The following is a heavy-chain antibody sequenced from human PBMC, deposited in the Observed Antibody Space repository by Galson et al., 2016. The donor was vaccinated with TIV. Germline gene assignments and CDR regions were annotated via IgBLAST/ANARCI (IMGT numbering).Heavy chain of an antibody. CDR2: INGSGGRT. CDR1: GFTFHSYA. V-gene: IGHV3-23*01. CDR3: VKEPFSTVLYGFDD. J-gene: IGHJ3*01. Sequence: SLRLSCAASGFTFHSYAMTWVRQVPGKGLEWVSGINGSGGRTDYGVSVKGRFIVSRDNSKKTLYLQLNSLTADDTAVYYCVKEPFSTVLYGFDDWGQGTMVTVSS. D-gene: IGHD2/OR15-2a*01.